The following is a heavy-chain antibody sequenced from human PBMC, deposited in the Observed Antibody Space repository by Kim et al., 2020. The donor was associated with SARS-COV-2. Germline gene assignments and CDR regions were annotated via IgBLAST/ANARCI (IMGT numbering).Heavy chain of an antibody. CDR3: AALDLEDVDY. Sequence: PTYAQGFTGRFVFSLDTSVSTAYLQISSLKAEDTAVYYCAALDLEDVDYWGQGTLVTVSS. V-gene: IGHV7-4-1*02. J-gene: IGHJ4*02. CDR2: P. D-gene: IGHD1-1*01.